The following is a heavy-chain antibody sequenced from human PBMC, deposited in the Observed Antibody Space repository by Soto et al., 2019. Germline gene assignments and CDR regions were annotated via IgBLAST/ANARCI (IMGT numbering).Heavy chain of an antibody. CDR2: INPSGGST. V-gene: IGHV1-46*01. CDR1: GYTFTSYF. Sequence: QVQLVQSGAEVKKPGASVKVSCKASGYTFTSYFMHWVRQAPGQGLEWMGIINPSGGSTRHAQEYQASIPMTRDTSTSTVYMELSSRSTEDTAVYYCAEQSCSGGSCYTLDYWGQGTLVTVSS. CDR3: AEQSCSGGSCYTLDY. J-gene: IGHJ4*02. D-gene: IGHD2-15*01.